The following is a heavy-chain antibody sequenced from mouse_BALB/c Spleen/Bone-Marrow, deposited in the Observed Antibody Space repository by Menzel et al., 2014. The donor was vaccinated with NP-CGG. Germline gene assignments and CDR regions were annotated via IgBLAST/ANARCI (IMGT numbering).Heavy chain of an antibody. CDR3: ARWEYYAMDY. D-gene: IGHD4-1*01. V-gene: IGHV14-3*02. Sequence: VQLQQPGAEIVKPGASVKLSCTASGFNIKDTYMHWVKPRPEQGLERIGRIDPANGKTKYDPKFQGKATITADTSSNTAYLQLSSLTSEDTAVYYCARWEYYAMDYWGQGTSVTVSS. CDR2: IDPANGKT. CDR1: GFNIKDTY. J-gene: IGHJ4*01.